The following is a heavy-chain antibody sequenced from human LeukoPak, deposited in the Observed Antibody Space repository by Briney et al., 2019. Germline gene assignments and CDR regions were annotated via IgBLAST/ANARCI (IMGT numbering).Heavy chain of an antibody. J-gene: IGHJ6*03. D-gene: IGHD2-21*02. CDR1: GGSISSGSYY. V-gene: IGHV4-61*02. CDR2: IYTSGST. Sequence: PSETLSLTCTVSGGSISSGSYYWSWIRQPAGKGLEWIGRIYTSGSTNYNPSLKSRVTISVDTSKNQFSLKLSSVTAADTAVYYCARVFGGDCYSCIYYYYYYMDVWGKGTTVTVSS. CDR3: ARVFGGDCYSCIYYYYYYMDV.